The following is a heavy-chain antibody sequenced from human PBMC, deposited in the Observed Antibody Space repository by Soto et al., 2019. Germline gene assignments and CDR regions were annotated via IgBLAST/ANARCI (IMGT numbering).Heavy chain of an antibody. CDR2: IDPSDSYT. Sequence: GESLKSSCKGSGYSFTSYWISWVRQMPGKGLEWMGRIDPSDSYTNYSPSFQGHVTISADKSISTAYLQWSSLKASDTAMSYCAKHSSATYSFDYWGQGTLVTVSS. CDR1: GYSFTSYW. V-gene: IGHV5-10-1*01. CDR3: AKHSSATYSFDY. J-gene: IGHJ4*02. D-gene: IGHD6-6*01.